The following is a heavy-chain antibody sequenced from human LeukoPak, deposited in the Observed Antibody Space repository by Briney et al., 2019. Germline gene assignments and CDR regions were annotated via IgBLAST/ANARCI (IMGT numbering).Heavy chain of an antibody. J-gene: IGHJ1*01. CDR2: ISGSGGST. V-gene: IGHV3-23*01. CDR1: GFTFSSYA. D-gene: IGHD3-9*01. CDR3: AKETLLIRYFDWLSLRQKGYFQH. Sequence: LAGGSLRLSCAASGFTFSSYAMSWVRQAPGKGLEWVSAISGSGGSTYYADSVKGRFTISRDNSKNTLYLQMNSLRAEDTAVYYCAKETLLIRYFDWLSLRQKGYFQHWGQGTLVTVSS.